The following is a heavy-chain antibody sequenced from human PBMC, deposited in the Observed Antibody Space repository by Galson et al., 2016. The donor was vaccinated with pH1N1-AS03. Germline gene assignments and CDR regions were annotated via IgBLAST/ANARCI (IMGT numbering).Heavy chain of an antibody. CDR1: GFTVSSNY. J-gene: IGHJ3*02. Sequence: SLRLSCAASGFTVSSNYMSWVRQAPGRGLEWVSFIYNGGRTLYADSVRGRFTISRDNAKNTLYLQMNSLRVGDTAVYYCARSRFGLKNTLDIWGQGTMVTVSS. D-gene: IGHD3-10*01. CDR2: IYNGGRT. V-gene: IGHV3-53*01. CDR3: ARSRFGLKNTLDI.